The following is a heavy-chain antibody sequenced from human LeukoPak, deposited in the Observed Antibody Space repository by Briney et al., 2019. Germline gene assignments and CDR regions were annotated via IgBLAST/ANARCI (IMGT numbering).Heavy chain of an antibody. CDR2: ISAYNGNT. V-gene: IGHV1-18*01. D-gene: IGHD2-2*01. CDR1: GYTFTSYG. CDR3: ARDGGVVVPAATQSDFDY. J-gene: IGHJ4*02. Sequence: ASVKVSCKASGYTFTSYGISWVRQAPGQGLEWMGWISAYNGNTNYAQKLQGRVTMTTGTSTSTAYMELRSLRSDDTAVYYCARDGGVVVPAATQSDFDYWGQGTLVTVSS.